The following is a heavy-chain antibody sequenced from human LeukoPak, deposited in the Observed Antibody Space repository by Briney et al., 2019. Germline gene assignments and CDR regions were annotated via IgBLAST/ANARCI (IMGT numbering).Heavy chain of an antibody. D-gene: IGHD4-11*01. J-gene: IGHJ4*02. CDR3: AKAATVTTDLDY. V-gene: IGHV3-23*01. CDR1: GFTFGSYA. Sequence: GGSLRLSCAASGFTFGSYAMSWVRQAPGKGLEWVSGISGSGGSTYYADSVKGRFTISRDNSKNTLYLQMNSLRAEDTAVYYCAKAATVTTDLDYWGQGTLVTVSS. CDR2: ISGSGGST.